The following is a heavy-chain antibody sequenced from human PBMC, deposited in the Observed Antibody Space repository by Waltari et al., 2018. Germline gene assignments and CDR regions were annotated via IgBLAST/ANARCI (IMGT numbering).Heavy chain of an antibody. CDR1: GVTSSNDA. CDR3: ATPFYNWDDPLHS. CDR2: ITVGDDT. V-gene: IGHV3-23*01. D-gene: IGHD1-20*01. J-gene: IGHJ4*02. Sequence: EVQVLESGGDLVRPGGSLRLSCSPCGVTSSNDAINWVRLAPGTGLQWVSAITVGDDTYYADSVKGRFTISRDTSKDTVYLQMNGLRADDTAVYYCATPFYNWDDPLHSWGPGTLVTVSS.